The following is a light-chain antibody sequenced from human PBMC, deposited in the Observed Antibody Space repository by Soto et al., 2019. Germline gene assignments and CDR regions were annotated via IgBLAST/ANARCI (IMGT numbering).Light chain of an antibody. J-gene: IGKJ5*01. CDR2: AAS. Sequence: AIHMTQSPSSLSASLVDIVTITCRASQGIRNDLGWYQQKPGKAPKLLIYAASSLQSGVPSRFSGSGSGTDFTLTISSLQPEDFATYYCLQDYNYPFTFGQGTRLEIK. V-gene: IGKV1-6*01. CDR3: LQDYNYPFT. CDR1: QGIRND.